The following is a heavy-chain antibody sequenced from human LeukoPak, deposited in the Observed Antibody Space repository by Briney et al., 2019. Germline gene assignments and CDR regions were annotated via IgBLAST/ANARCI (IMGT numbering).Heavy chain of an antibody. V-gene: IGHV3-23*01. CDR3: ATYRQVLLPFES. CDR1: GFTFSSYD. J-gene: IGHJ4*02. D-gene: IGHD2-8*02. Sequence: PGGSLRLSCAASGFTFSSYDIHWVRQPPGKGLEWVSSIFPSGGEIHYADSVRGRFTISRDNSKSTLSLQMNSLRAEDTAIYYCATYRQVLLPFESWGQGTLVTVSS. CDR2: IFPSGGEI.